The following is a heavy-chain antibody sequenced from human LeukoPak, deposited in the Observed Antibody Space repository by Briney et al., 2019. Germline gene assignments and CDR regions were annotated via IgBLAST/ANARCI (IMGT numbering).Heavy chain of an antibody. V-gene: IGHV3-23*01. CDR3: ASRPDYYDSSAPPA. D-gene: IGHD3-22*01. Sequence: GGSLRLSCAASGFTFSSYAMSWVRQAPGKGLEWVSAISGSGGSTYYADSVKGRFTISRDNSKNTLYLQMNSLRAEDTAVYCCASRPDYYDSSAPPAWGQGTLVTVSS. J-gene: IGHJ5*02. CDR1: GFTFSSYA. CDR2: ISGSGGST.